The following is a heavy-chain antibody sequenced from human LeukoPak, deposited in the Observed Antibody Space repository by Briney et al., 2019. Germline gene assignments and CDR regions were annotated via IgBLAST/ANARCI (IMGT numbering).Heavy chain of an antibody. J-gene: IGHJ5*01. Sequence: ASVKVSCKVSGYSLSELSTHWVRQAPGQGLEWMGGFDPGDDETIYAQKFQGRVTMTEDTSTDTAYLELSSLRSEDTAVYFCATEKDLLLDSWGQGTPITVSS. D-gene: IGHD1-26*01. CDR1: GYSLSELS. CDR3: ATEKDLLLDS. CDR2: FDPGDDET. V-gene: IGHV1-24*01.